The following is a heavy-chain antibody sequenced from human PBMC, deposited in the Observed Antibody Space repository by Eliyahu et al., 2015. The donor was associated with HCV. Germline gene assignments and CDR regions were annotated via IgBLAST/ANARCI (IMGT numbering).Heavy chain of an antibody. D-gene: IGHD4-23*01. Sequence: QVQLQESGPXLVKPSETLSLTCSVSXXSIDGFYWSWIRQPPGKRLEWIGFFRXIGITKYNPSLKGRVTISVDMSKNQFSLSLSSVTAADTAVYYCAREPEVGNGGXFDPWGQGTLVTVSS. J-gene: IGHJ5*02. CDR3: AREPEVGNGGXFDP. CDR1: XXSIDGFY. CDR2: FRXIGIT. V-gene: IGHV4-59*01.